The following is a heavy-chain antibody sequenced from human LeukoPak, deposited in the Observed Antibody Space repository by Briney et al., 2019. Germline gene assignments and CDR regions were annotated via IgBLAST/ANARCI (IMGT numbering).Heavy chain of an antibody. D-gene: IGHD2-2*01. CDR2: VDSEDGET. V-gene: IGHV1-24*01. Sequence: ASVKVSCKVSGYSLNTLSIHWVRQASGKGLEWLGHVDSEDGETKYAQRFQGRVTMTEDRSTDTDYMELSSLTSEDTAVYYCATDFSTGVIYAFDFWGQGTMVGVSS. J-gene: IGHJ3*01. CDR3: ATDFSTGVIYAFDF. CDR1: GYSLNTLS.